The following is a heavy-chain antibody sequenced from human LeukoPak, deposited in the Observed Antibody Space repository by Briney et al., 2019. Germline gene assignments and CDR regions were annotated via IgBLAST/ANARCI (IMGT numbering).Heavy chain of an antibody. D-gene: IGHD2-15*01. Sequence: GGSLRLSCAASGFTFSKDDFHWVRQAPGKGLEWVAVIGVTGDTSHAGSVKGRFSLSREDAAISLYLQMGSLGAGDTALYYCTKEFCGSRAACAGGSYYDFWGRGALVTVSS. CDR1: GFTFSKDD. CDR3: TKEFCGSRAACAGGSYYDF. CDR2: IGVTGDT. J-gene: IGHJ2*01. V-gene: IGHV3-13*01.